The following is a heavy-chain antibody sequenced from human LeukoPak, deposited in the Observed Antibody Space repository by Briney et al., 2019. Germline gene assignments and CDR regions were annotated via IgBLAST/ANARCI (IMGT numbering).Heavy chain of an antibody. V-gene: IGHV1-46*01. CDR2: IYPRDGST. J-gene: IGHJ4*02. CDR3: ARDQEGFDY. Sequence: ASVKVSCKPSGYTFTSNYIHWVRQAPGQGLEWMGMIYPRDGSTSYAQKFQGRVTVTRDTSTSTVHMELSGLRSEDTAVYYCARDQEGFDYWGQGTLVTVSS. CDR1: GYTFTSNY.